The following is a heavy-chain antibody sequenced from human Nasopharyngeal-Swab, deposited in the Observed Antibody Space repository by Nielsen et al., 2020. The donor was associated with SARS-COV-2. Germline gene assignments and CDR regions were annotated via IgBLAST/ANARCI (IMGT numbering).Heavy chain of an antibody. D-gene: IGHD5-24*01. CDR1: EISISSNY. J-gene: IGHJ4*02. CDR3: ARVLGGYNGFDY. V-gene: IGHV3-53*01. Sequence: GEALKISCAASEISISSNYIRWVREAGGRGLEWGWIIYPGGSTYYADSVKGRFTISRDSSWNTLYLQMNSLTAEDTAVYYCARVLGGYNGFDYWGQGTLVTVSS. CDR2: IYPGGST.